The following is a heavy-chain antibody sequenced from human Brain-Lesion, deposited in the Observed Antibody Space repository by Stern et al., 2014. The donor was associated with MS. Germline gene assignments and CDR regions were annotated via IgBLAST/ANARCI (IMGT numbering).Heavy chain of an antibody. CDR1: GGSVSSTSYA. D-gene: IGHD2-15*01. CDR2: IYYSGNT. Sequence: VQLVESGPGLVKPSETLSLTCTVAGGSVSSTSYAWAWIRQPPGKGLEWIGTIYYSGNTYYSPSLKSRLTISLDTSKIQFSLQLRSVTAADTAVYYCAGEEDIRYCSGGSCTGNWFDPWGQGTLVTVSS. CDR3: AGEEDIRYCSGGSCTGNWFDP. V-gene: IGHV4-39*01. J-gene: IGHJ5*02.